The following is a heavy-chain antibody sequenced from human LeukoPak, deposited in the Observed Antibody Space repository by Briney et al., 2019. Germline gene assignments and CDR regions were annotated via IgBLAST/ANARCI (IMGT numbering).Heavy chain of an antibody. D-gene: IGHD1-7*01. J-gene: IGHJ3*02. CDR1: GGTFSSYA. V-gene: IGHV1-69*05. Sequence: GASVKVSCKASGGTFSSYAISWVRKAPGQGLEWWGGSIPIFGTANYAQKFQGRVTITTDESTSTAYMELSSLRSEDTAVYYCARTRTTSGYRLRAFDIWGQGTMVTVSS. CDR3: ARTRTTSGYRLRAFDI. CDR2: SIPIFGTA.